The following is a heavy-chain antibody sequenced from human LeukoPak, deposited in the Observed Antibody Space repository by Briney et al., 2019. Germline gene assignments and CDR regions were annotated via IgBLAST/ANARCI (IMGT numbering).Heavy chain of an antibody. CDR3: ASFHGIGY. Sequence: KPSETLSLTCTVSGYSMSSGYYWGWIRQPPERGLEWIGSMYHTGSTYYNPSLKSRVTISVDTSKNQFSLKLSSVTAADTAVYYCASFHGIGYWGQGTLVTVSS. CDR2: MYHTGST. J-gene: IGHJ4*02. D-gene: IGHD1-26*01. V-gene: IGHV4-38-2*02. CDR1: GYSMSSGYY.